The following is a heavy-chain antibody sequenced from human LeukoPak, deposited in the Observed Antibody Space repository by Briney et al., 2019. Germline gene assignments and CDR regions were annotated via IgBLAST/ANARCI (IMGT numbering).Heavy chain of an antibody. D-gene: IGHD6-19*01. CDR1: GYTFTGYY. J-gene: IGHJ4*02. Sequence: ASVKVSFKASGYTFTGYYMHCVRQAPGQGLEWMGWINPNSGGTNYAQKFQGRVTMTRDTSISTAYMELSRLRSDDTAVYYCARGIPEYSSGWYLDFDYWGQGTLVTVSS. CDR3: ARGIPEYSSGWYLDFDY. CDR2: INPNSGGT. V-gene: IGHV1-2*02.